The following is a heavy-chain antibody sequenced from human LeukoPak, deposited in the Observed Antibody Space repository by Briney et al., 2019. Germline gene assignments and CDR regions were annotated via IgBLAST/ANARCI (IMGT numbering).Heavy chain of an antibody. J-gene: IGHJ4*02. D-gene: IGHD1-14*01. CDR3: ARIKDTTLSSHHLDF. Sequence: GGSLRLSCAASGFTVSTNYMNWVRQAPGKGLEWIGRVRNQGNTYTTEYAASVKGRFTISRDDSKNSLYLQMNSLETEDTAIYYCARIKDTTLSSHHLDFWGQGALVTVSS. CDR1: GFTVSTNY. CDR2: VRNQGNTYTT. V-gene: IGHV3-72*01.